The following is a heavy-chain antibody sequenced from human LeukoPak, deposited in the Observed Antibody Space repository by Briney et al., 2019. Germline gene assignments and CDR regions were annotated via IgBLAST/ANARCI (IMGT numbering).Heavy chain of an antibody. J-gene: IGHJ4*02. CDR2: IIPILGIA. CDR1: GGTFSSYA. CDR3: AREDWGSDWAY. Sequence: SVKASCKASGGTFSSYAISWVRQAPGQGLEWVGRIIPILGIANYAQKFQGRVTITADKSTSTAYMELSSLRSEDTAVYYCAREDWGSDWAYWGQGTLVTVSS. D-gene: IGHD3/OR15-3a*01. V-gene: IGHV1-69*04.